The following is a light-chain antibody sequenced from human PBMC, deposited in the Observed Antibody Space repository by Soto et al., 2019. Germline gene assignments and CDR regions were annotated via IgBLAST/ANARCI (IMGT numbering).Light chain of an antibody. V-gene: IGKV1-12*01. J-gene: IGKJ4*01. Sequence: DIQMTQSPSSVSASVGDRVTITCRASQGISGWLAWYQQKPGKAPNLLIYAASSLQSGVPSRFSGSGSGTDFTLTISSLQPEDFATYYCQHADTFPLTFGGGTKVEIK. CDR1: QGISGW. CDR2: AAS. CDR3: QHADTFPLT.